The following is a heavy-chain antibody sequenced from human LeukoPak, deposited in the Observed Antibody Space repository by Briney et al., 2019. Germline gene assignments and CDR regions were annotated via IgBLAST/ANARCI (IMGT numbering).Heavy chain of an antibody. CDR1: VFTFSSYW. CDR2: IKQDGSEK. J-gene: IGHJ5*02. CDR3: ARDLAFNWNDGGNWFDP. V-gene: IGHV3-7*01. Sequence: GGSLRLSCAASVFTFSSYWMSWVRQAPGKGLEWVANIKQDGSEKYYVDSVKGRFTISRDNAKNSLYLQMNSLRAEDTAVYYCARDLAFNWNDGGNWFDPWGQGTLVTVSS. D-gene: IGHD1-20*01.